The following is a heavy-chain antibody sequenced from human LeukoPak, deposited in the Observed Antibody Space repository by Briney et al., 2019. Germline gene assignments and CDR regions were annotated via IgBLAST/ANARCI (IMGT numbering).Heavy chain of an antibody. J-gene: IGHJ4*02. Sequence: GGSLRLSCAASGFTFSRYPMHWVRQAPGKGLEWVAVVSYVESNKNYADSVKGRFTISRDNSKNTLYLQMNSLRAEDTAVYYCARDAHPDTAMVMDYFDYWGQGTLVTVSA. CDR1: GFTFSRYP. D-gene: IGHD5-18*01. CDR2: VSYVESNK. CDR3: ARDAHPDTAMVMDYFDY. V-gene: IGHV3-30-3*01.